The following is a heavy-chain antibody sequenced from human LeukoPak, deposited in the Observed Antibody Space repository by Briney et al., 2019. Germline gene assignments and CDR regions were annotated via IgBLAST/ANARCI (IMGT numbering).Heavy chain of an antibody. J-gene: IGHJ4*02. CDR3: ARGGDDYGDTRGFDY. Sequence: KSSETLSLTCAVYGGSFSGYYWSWIRQPPGKALEWIGEINHGGSANYTPSLKSRVTISVDTSKNQFSLKLSSVTAADTAVYYCARGGDDYGDTRGFDYWGQGTLVTVSS. CDR1: GGSFSGYY. D-gene: IGHD4-17*01. CDR2: INHGGSA. V-gene: IGHV4-34*01.